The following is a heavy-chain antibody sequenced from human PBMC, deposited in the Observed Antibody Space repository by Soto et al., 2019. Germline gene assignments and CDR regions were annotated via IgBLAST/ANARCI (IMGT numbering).Heavy chain of an antibody. CDR3: ARHGVAALQSDS. CDR1: GGSVSSSTYY. Sequence: ETLSLTCSVSGGSVSSSTYYWGWIRQPPGKALEWIGSIYFSCSIYYKSSLKSRVTISVDTSKNQFSLKLTSVTAADTAVYYCARHGVAALQSDSWG. J-gene: IGHJ5*01. CDR2: IYFSCSI. V-gene: IGHV4-39*01. D-gene: IGHD6-25*01.